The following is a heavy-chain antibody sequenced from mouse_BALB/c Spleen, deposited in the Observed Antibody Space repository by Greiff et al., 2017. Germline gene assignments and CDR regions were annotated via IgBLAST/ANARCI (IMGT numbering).Heavy chain of an antibody. Sequence: EVQGVESGGGLVKPGGSLKLSCAASGFAFSSYDMSWVRQTPEQRLEWVAYISSGGGSTYYPDTVKGRFTISRDNAKNTLYLQMSSLKSEDTAMYYCARHGNYAGFAYWGQGTLVTVSA. J-gene: IGHJ3*01. CDR2: ISSGGGST. CDR1: GFAFSSYD. D-gene: IGHD2-1*01. V-gene: IGHV5-12-1*01. CDR3: ARHGNYAGFAY.